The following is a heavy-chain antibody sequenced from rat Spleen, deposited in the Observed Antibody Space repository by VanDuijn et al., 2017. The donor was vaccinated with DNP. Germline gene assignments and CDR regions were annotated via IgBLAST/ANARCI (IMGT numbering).Heavy chain of an antibody. CDR2: ITSSGGNT. CDR3: VRVNSGYLYYALDA. Sequence: EVQLVESGGDLVQPGRSLKLSCVASGFTFSNYWMTWIRQVPGKGLEWTASITSSGGNTYYPDSVKGRFTISRDYAKNTLYLQMNSLRSEDTATYYCVRVNSGYLYYALDAWGQGTSVTVSS. D-gene: IGHD4-3*01. CDR1: GFTFSNYW. J-gene: IGHJ4*01. V-gene: IGHV5-31*01.